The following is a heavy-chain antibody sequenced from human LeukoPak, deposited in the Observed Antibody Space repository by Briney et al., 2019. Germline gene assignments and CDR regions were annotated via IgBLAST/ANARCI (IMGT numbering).Heavy chain of an antibody. CDR3: VRDHSGSYYPKFDY. CDR2: ISGSGVST. Sequence: PGGTLRLSCGASGFIFTRYVMSWVRQSPGKGLGWGSGISGSGVSTFYADSVKGRFTISRDNAKNSLYLQMNSLRAEDTAVYYCVRDHSGSYYPKFDYWGQGTLVTVSS. J-gene: IGHJ4*02. D-gene: IGHD1-26*01. V-gene: IGHV3-23*01. CDR1: GFIFTRYV.